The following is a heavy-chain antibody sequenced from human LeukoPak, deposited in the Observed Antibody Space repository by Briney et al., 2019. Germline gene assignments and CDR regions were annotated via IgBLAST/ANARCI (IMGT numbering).Heavy chain of an antibody. CDR3: ARSSDTAMPKAAFDI. CDR1: GGTFSSYA. J-gene: IGHJ3*02. V-gene: IGHV1-69*04. CDR2: IIPILGIA. D-gene: IGHD5-18*01. Sequence: SVKVSCKASGGTFSSYAISGVRQAPGQGLEWMGRIIPILGIANYAQKFQGRVTITADKSTSTAYMELSSLRSEDTAVYYCARSSDTAMPKAAFDIWGQGTMVTVSS.